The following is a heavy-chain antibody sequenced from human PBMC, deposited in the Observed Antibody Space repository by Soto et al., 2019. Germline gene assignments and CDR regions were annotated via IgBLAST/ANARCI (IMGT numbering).Heavy chain of an antibody. CDR3: AKSGSSGWYGWFDP. D-gene: IGHD6-19*01. Sequence: PTQTLTLTCIFSGFSLRTSGVGVGWIRQPPGKALEWLGFIYWNDDKRYSPSLKSRLTITKDTSKNQVVLTMTNMYPVDTATYYCAKSGSSGWYGWFDPWGQGTLVTVSS. J-gene: IGHJ5*02. V-gene: IGHV2-5*01. CDR1: GFSLRTSGVG. CDR2: IYWNDDK.